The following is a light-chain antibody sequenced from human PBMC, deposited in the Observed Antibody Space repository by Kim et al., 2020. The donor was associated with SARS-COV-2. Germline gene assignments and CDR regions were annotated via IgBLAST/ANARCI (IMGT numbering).Light chain of an antibody. CDR1: SSNIGAGYD. V-gene: IGLV1-40*01. J-gene: IGLJ3*02. CDR3: QSYDSSLSGWV. Sequence: RVTSPCTGSSSNIGAGYDVQWYQQLPGTAPKFLIYANNNRPSGVPDRFSGSKSGTSASLAITGLQAEDEADYYCQSYDSSLSGWVFGGGTQLTVL. CDR2: ANN.